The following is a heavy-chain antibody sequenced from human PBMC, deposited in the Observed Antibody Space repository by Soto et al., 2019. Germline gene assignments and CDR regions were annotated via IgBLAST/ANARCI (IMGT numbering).Heavy chain of an antibody. J-gene: IGHJ6*02. Sequence: QVQLVQSGAEVKKPGSSVKVSCKASGGTFSSYAISWVRQAPGQGLEWRGGIIPTSGTANYAQKFQGRVTITADESTSTADRALSSLRSEDTAVYYCARSQGSSTSLEIYYYYYYGMDVWGQGTTVTVSS. V-gene: IGHV1-69*01. CDR1: GGTFSSYA. CDR2: IIPTSGTA. D-gene: IGHD2-2*01. CDR3: ARSQGSSTSLEIYYYYYYGMDV.